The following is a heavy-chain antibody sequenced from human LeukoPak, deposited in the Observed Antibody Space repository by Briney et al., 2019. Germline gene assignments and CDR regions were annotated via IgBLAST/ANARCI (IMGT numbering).Heavy chain of an antibody. V-gene: IGHV3-9*01. CDR1: GFTFDDYA. CDR3: AKQVEEDFWSGPLDY. Sequence: PGRSLRLSCAASGFTFDDYAMHWVRQAPGKGLEWVSGISWNSGSIGYADSVKGRFTISRDNAKNSLYLQMNSLRAEDTALYYCAKQVEEDFWSGPLDYWGQGTLVTVSS. CDR2: ISWNSGSI. D-gene: IGHD3-3*01. J-gene: IGHJ4*02.